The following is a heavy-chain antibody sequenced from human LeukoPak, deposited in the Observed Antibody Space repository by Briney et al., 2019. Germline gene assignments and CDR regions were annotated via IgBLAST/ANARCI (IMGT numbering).Heavy chain of an antibody. CDR2: INPNSGGT. D-gene: IGHD3-22*01. CDR1: GYTFTGYY. J-gene: IGHJ4*02. CDR3: ARSYYYDSSGYYLYFDY. V-gene: IGHV1-2*02. Sequence: GASVKVSCKASGYTFTGYYMHCVRQAPGQGLEGMGWINPNSGGTNYAQKFQGRVTMTRDTSISTAYMEVSRLRSDDTAVFYCARSYYYDSSGYYLYFDYWGQGTLVTVSS.